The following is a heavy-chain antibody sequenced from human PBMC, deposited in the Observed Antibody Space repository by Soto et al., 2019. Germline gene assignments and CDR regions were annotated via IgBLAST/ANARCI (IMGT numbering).Heavy chain of an antibody. CDR1: GGTFSNDI. D-gene: IGHD5-12*01. J-gene: IGHJ4*02. Sequence: QVQLVQSGAEVKKPGSSVKVSCKTSGGTFSNDIITWVRQAPGQGLEWMGRIIPLLDITNYAQKFQGRVTNTTKKSTSTAYMELNSLRSEDTAVNYCARDSPIGSTFSGYDAIDYWGQGTLVTVSS. CDR3: ARDSPIGSTFSGYDAIDY. V-gene: IGHV1-69*08. CDR2: IIPLLDIT.